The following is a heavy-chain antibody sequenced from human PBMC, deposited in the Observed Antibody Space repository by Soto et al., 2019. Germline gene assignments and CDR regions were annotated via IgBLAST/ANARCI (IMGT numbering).Heavy chain of an antibody. CDR3: ARDLRGSGSYYPYYFDD. J-gene: IGHJ4*02. D-gene: IGHD3-10*01. CDR2: ISSSSSYI. CDR1: GFTFSSYS. V-gene: IGHV3-21*01. Sequence: GGSLRLSCAASGFTFSSYSMNWVRQAPGKGLEWVSSISSSSSYIYYADSVKGRFTISRDNAKNSLYLQMNSLRAEDTAVYYCARDLRGSGSYYPYYFDDWGQGSLVTVSS.